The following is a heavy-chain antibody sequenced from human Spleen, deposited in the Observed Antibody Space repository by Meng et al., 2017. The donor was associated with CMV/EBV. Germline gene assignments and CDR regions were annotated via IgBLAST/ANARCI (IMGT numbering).Heavy chain of an antibody. D-gene: IGHD3-3*01. CDR3: ARVSYDFWSGAFDY. V-gene: IGHV4-31*02. Sequence: VSGASIRTCCYSCILVRQHPGQGLEWIGYIYHTGSTYYNPSIKSRVSISLDTSKNQFSLKLNSVSAADTAVYYCARVSYDFWSGAFDYWGQGTLVTVSS. CDR2: IYHTGST. CDR1: GASIRTCCYS. J-gene: IGHJ4*02.